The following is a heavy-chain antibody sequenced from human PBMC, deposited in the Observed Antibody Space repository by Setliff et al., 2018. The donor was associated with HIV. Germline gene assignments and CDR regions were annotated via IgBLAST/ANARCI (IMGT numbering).Heavy chain of an antibody. CDR2: IDHSGSA. CDR3: ARDEHGYNSNWYGVD. CDR1: DYSISSGYY. D-gene: IGHD6-13*01. Sequence: SETLSLTCAVSDYSISSGYYWGWIRQPPGKGLEWIGSIDHSGSANYNPSLKSRVTISVDTSKNQFSLKLSSVTAADTAVYYCARDEHGYNSNWYGVDWGQGTLVTVSS. V-gene: IGHV4-38-2*02. J-gene: IGHJ4*02.